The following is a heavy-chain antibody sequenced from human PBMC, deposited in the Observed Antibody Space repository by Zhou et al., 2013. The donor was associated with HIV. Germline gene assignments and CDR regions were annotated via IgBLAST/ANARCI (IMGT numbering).Heavy chain of an antibody. D-gene: IGHD4-17*01. CDR1: GGTFSSYA. CDR3: ARAWDRHDYGGNSRFGAFDI. CDR2: IIPILGIA. J-gene: IGHJ3*02. V-gene: IGHV1-69*04. Sequence: QVQLVQSGAEVKKPGSSVKVSCKASGGTFSSYAISWVRQAPGQGLEWMGRIIPILGIANYAQKFQGRVTITADKSTSTAYMELSSLRSEDTAVYYCARAWDRHDYGGNSRFGAFDIWGQGTMVTVSS.